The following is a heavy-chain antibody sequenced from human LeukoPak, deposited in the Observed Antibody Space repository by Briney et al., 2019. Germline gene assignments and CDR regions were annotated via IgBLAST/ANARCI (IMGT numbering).Heavy chain of an antibody. J-gene: IGHJ4*02. CDR1: GGSISNSNYY. CDR3: MRHEEEDGYNAKPFDF. D-gene: IGHD5-24*01. V-gene: IGHV4-39*01. CDR2: IYYSGNT. Sequence: SETLSRTCTVSGGSISNSNYYWGWVRQPPGKGLEWIGTIYYSGNTYYNPSLKSRVTISVDTSKNQFSLRLTSVTAADTAVYFCMRHEEEDGYNAKPFDFWGQGTLVTVSS.